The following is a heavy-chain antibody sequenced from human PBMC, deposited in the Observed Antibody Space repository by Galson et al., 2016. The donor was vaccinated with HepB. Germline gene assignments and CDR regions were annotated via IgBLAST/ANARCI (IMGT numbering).Heavy chain of an antibody. CDR3: AHRPQYCDAGNCRAQRPCQF. CDR2: IYWDGDK. D-gene: IGHD2-21*01. J-gene: IGHJ2*01. V-gene: IGHV2-5*02. CDR1: GFSLTSSGVG. Sequence: PALVKPTQTVTLTCTFSGFSLTSSGVGVGWIRQPPGKALEWLGLIYWDGDKRYNPSLRSRLTITKDTSKNQVVLRMTNVDPVDTATYYCAHRPQYCDAGNCRAQRPCQFGGRGTMVAVSS.